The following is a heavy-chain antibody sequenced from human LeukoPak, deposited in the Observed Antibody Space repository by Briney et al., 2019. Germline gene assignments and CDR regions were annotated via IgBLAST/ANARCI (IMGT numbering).Heavy chain of an antibody. Sequence: GGSLRLSCAASGFTFSSNAMNWVRQAPGKGLEWVSYISSSSSTIYYADSVKGRFTISRDNAKNSLYLQMNSLRAEDTAVYYCARVILSGYDYALDYWGQGTLVTVSS. D-gene: IGHD3-3*01. CDR1: GFTFSSNA. V-gene: IGHV3-48*01. CDR3: ARVILSGYDYALDY. CDR2: ISSSSSTI. J-gene: IGHJ4*02.